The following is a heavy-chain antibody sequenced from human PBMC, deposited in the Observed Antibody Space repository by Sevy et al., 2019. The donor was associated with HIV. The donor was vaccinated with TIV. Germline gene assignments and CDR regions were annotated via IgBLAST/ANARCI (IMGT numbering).Heavy chain of an antibody. CDR2: IYYSGST. J-gene: IGHJ4*02. V-gene: IGHV4-31*03. CDR1: GGSISSGGYY. CDR3: ARSGIAVAANYFDY. D-gene: IGHD6-19*01. Sequence: SETQSLTCTVSGGSISSGGYYWSWIRQHPGKGLEWIGYIYYSGSTYYNPSLKSRVTISVDTSKNQFSLKLSSVTAADTAVYYCARSGIAVAANYFDYWGQGTLVTVSS.